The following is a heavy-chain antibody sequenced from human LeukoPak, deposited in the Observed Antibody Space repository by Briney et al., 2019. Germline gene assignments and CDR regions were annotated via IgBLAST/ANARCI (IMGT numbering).Heavy chain of an antibody. CDR1: GFTFSSYA. CDR3: AKGYSSGWYFAGFCDC. CDR2: ISGSGGST. J-gene: IGHJ4*02. V-gene: IGHV3-23*01. D-gene: IGHD6-19*01. Sequence: PGGSLRLSCAASGFTFSSYAMSWVRQAPGKGLEWVSAISGSGGSTYYADPVKGRFTISRDNSKNTLYLQMNSLRAEDTAVYYCAKGYSSGWYFAGFCDCWGQGTLVTVSS.